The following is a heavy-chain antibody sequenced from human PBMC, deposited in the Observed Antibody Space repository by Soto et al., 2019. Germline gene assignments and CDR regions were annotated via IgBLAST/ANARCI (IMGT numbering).Heavy chain of an antibody. Sequence: PSETLSLTCFVSGDSINNTYWWSWVRQAPEKGLEWIGEIYHTGGRSYMPSLRGRITLSVDTSKNQFSLKLTSVTAADTAVYYCARDAPRPSTYAFDIRGQGTMVTVSS. D-gene: IGHD1-26*01. CDR1: GDSINNTYW. CDR3: ARDAPRPSTYAFDI. V-gene: IGHV4-4*02. CDR2: IYHTGGR. J-gene: IGHJ3*02.